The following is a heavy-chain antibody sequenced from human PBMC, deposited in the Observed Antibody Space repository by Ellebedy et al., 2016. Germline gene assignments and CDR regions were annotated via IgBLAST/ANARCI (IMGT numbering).Heavy chain of an antibody. CDR1: GLTLRNYG. CDR2: ISYDGRDE. D-gene: IGHD6-6*01. V-gene: IGHV3-30*18. J-gene: IGHJ4*02. Sequence: GGSLRLSCAASGLTLRNYGMHWVRQAPGKGLEWVAVISYDGRDEYYADSLKGRFTISRDNSKNTLYLQMNSLRAEDTAVYYCAKGGLSEYSSSGLFYFDYWGQGILVTVSS. CDR3: AKGGLSEYSSSGLFYFDY.